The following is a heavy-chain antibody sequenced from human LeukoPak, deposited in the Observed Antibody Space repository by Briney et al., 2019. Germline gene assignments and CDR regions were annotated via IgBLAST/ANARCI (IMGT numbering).Heavy chain of an antibody. V-gene: IGHV4-34*01. D-gene: IGHD6-25*01. Sequence: KPSETLSLTCAVYGGSFSGYYWSWIRQPPGKGLEWIGEINHSGSTNYNPSLKSRVTISVDTSKNQFSLKLSSVTAADTAVYYCARERLWHWGTDYWGQGTLVTVSS. CDR1: GGSFSGYY. J-gene: IGHJ4*02. CDR2: INHSGST. CDR3: ARERLWHWGTDY.